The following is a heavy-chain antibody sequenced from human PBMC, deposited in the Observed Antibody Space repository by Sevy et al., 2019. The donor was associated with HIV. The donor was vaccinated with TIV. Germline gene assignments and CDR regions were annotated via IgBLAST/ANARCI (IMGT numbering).Heavy chain of an antibody. D-gene: IGHD4-17*01. CDR3: ARPRANYVDHYFFYAMDV. V-gene: IGHV3-30-3*01. CDR2: ISYDGSDK. CDR1: GFAFTNYYA. J-gene: IGHJ6*02. Sequence: GGSLRLSCAASGFAFTNYYATHWVRQAPGKGLEWVSLISYDGSDKYYADSVKGRFTISRDNFKNTLYLQMNSLTTEDTAVYYCARPRANYVDHYFFYAMDVWGQRTTVTVSS.